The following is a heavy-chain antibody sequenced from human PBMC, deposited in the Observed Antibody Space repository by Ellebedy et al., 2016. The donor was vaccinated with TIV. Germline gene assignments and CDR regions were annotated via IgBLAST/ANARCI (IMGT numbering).Heavy chain of an antibody. J-gene: IGHJ4*02. CDR3: VRDSSDSGGYFRPYDS. CDR1: GFTFSAFG. D-gene: IGHD3-22*01. CDR2: ISTGGSDI. Sequence: PGGSLRLSCAASGFTFSAFGMHWVRQAPVKGLAWVAGISTGGSDIYSADSVKGRFTISRDNSKNTLYLQMNSLRAEDTAVYYCVRDSSDSGGYFRPYDSWGQGTLATVSS. V-gene: IGHV3-30*03.